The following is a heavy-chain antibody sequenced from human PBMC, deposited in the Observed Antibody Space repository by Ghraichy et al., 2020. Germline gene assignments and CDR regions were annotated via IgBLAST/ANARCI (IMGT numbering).Heavy chain of an antibody. CDR3: ARAGHSSGWYPRWFDP. D-gene: IGHD6-19*01. Sequence: SETLSLTCTVSGGSISSYYWSWIRQPPGKGLEWIGYIYYSGSTNYNPSLKSRVTISVDTSKNQFSLKLSSVTAADTAVYYCARAGHSSGWYPRWFDPWGQGTLVTVSS. J-gene: IGHJ5*02. CDR2: IYYSGST. CDR1: GGSISSYY. V-gene: IGHV4-59*01.